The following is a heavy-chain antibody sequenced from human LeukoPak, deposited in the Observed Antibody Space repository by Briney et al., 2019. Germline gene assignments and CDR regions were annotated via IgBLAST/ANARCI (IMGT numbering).Heavy chain of an antibody. CDR2: ISAYNGNT. D-gene: IGHD6-19*01. Sequence: ASVKVSCKASGYTFTSYGISWVRQAPGQGLEWMGWISAYNGNTNYAQKLQGRVTMTTDTSTSTAYMELRSLRSDDTAVYYCARGSGSGWYFGYYYYYMDVWGKGTTVTVSS. V-gene: IGHV1-18*01. CDR1: GYTFTSYG. CDR3: ARGSGSGWYFGYYYYYMDV. J-gene: IGHJ6*03.